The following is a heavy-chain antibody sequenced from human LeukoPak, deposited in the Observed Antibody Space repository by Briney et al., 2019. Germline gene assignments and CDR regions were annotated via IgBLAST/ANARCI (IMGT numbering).Heavy chain of an antibody. D-gene: IGHD1-26*01. J-gene: IGHJ4*02. CDR1: GFTFSSYE. CDR2: ISSSGSTK. CDR3: ASGAQSDY. Sequence: GGSLRLSCAASGFTFSSYEMNWVRQAPGKGLEWVSYISSSGSTKYYADSVKGRITISRDNAKNSLYLQTNSLRAEDTAVYYCASGAQSDYWGQGTLVTVSS. V-gene: IGHV3-48*03.